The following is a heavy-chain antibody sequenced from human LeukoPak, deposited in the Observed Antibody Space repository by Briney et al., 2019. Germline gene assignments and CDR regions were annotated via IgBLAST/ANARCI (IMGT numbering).Heavy chain of an antibody. J-gene: IGHJ4*02. CDR2: INHSGST. Sequence: SETLSLTCAVYGGSFSGYYWSWIRQPPGKGLEWIGEINHSGSTNYNPSLKSRVTISVDTSKNQLSLKLSSVTAADTAVYYCARGRYYDYIWGSYRYTGRFDYWGQGTLVTVSS. CDR1: GGSFSGYY. V-gene: IGHV4-34*01. CDR3: ARGRYYDYIWGSYRYTGRFDY. D-gene: IGHD3-16*02.